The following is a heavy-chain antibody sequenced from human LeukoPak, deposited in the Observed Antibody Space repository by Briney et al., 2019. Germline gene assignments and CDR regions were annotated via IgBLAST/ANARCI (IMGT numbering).Heavy chain of an antibody. J-gene: IGHJ4*02. CDR3: SRSDAASDFDY. V-gene: IGHV6-1*01. CDR1: GDSVSSNRAP. Sequence: SQTLSLTCTISGDSVSSNRAPGTWIRQSPSRGLEWLGRTYYRSKWYNDYAVSLKSRISINPDTSKDQFSLQLNSVTPEDTAVDYCSRSDAASDFDYWGQGTLVTVSS. CDR2: TYYRSKWYN.